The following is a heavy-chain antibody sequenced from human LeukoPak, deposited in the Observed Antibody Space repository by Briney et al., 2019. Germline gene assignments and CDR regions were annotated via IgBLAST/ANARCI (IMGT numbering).Heavy chain of an antibody. CDR1: GGSTNTYC. CDR2: IYPSGST. CDR3: ARDRSGYSEYYFDY. Sequence: ETLSLTCTVSGGSTNTYCWSWIRQPAEKGLEWIGRIYPSGSTYYNPSLKRRVTISIDKSKNQFSLSLTSVTAADTAVYYCARDRSGYSEYYFDYWGQGSLVTVSS. D-gene: IGHD5-12*01. J-gene: IGHJ4*02. V-gene: IGHV4-4*07.